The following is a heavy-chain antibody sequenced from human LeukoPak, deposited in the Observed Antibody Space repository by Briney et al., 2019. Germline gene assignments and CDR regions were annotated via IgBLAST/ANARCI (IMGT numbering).Heavy chain of an antibody. J-gene: IGHJ6*03. CDR3: ARVADSGYSSSWYSQAPSYYYYMDV. Sequence: SETLSLTCTVSGGSISSYYWSWIRQPPGKGLEWIGYIYTSGSTNYNPSLKSRVTISVDTSKNQFSLKLSSVTAADTAVYYCARVADSGYSSSWYSQAPSYYYYMDVWGKGTTVTVSS. CDR2: IYTSGST. D-gene: IGHD6-13*01. V-gene: IGHV4-4*09. CDR1: GGSISSYY.